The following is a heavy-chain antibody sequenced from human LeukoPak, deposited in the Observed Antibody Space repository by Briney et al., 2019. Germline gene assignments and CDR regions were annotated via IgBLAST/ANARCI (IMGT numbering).Heavy chain of an antibody. V-gene: IGHV4-59*01. D-gene: IGHD4-17*01. CDR2: ISYSGRT. CDR3: ARASDSTVTTPLDY. J-gene: IGHJ4*02. CDR1: GGYISSFY. Sequence: SETLSLTCTVSGGYISSFYWTWIRQPPGKGLEWIGYISYSGRTNYNPSLQSRVTISVDTSENQFSLRLSSVTAADTAVYYCARASDSTVTTPLDYWGQGTLVTVSS.